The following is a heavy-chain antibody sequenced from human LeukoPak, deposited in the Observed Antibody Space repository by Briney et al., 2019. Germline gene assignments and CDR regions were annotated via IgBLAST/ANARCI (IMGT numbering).Heavy chain of an antibody. V-gene: IGHV6-1*01. D-gene: IGHD6-13*01. CDR1: GVSVSSNSAA. Sequence: SQTLSLTCVISGVSVSSNSAAWNWLRQSPSRGLEWLGRTYYRSKWSSDYAVSLESRIIINSDTSKNQFSLQLQSVTPEDTAVYYCARGRSWPLDYWGQGTLVTVS. J-gene: IGHJ4*02. CDR2: TYYRSKWSS. CDR3: ARGRSWPLDY.